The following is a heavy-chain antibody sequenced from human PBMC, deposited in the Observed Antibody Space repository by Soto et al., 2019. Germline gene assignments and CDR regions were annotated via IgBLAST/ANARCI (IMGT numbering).Heavy chain of an antibody. D-gene: IGHD6-6*01. J-gene: IGHJ4*02. CDR2: ISYDGSNK. Sequence: GGSLRLSCAASGFTFSSYGMHWVRQAPGKGLEWVAVISYDGSNKYYADSVKGRFTISRDNSKNTLYLQMNSLRAEDTAVYYCAILGSIAARPYYFDYWGQGTLVTV. CDR3: AILGSIAARPYYFDY. V-gene: IGHV3-30*03. CDR1: GFTFSSYG.